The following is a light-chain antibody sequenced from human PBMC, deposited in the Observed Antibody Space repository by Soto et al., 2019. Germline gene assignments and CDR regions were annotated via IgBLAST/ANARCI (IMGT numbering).Light chain of an antibody. V-gene: IGKV4-1*01. CDR1: QSVLYSSNNR. J-gene: IGKJ1*01. CDR3: QQYYAIPWT. CDR2: WSS. Sequence: DIVMTQSPDSLAVSLGERATINCKSSQSVLYSSNNRLAWFQQKPGQPPKLLIYWSSTRKSAVPDRFSGSGSGTDSSLTIRSLQAEDVAVYYCQQYYAIPWTFGQGTKVEIK.